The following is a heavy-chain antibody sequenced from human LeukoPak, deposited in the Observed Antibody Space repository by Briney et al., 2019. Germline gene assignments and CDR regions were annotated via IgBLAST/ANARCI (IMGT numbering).Heavy chain of an antibody. CDR2: INHSGST. D-gene: IGHD5-18*01. Sequence: SETLSLTCAVYGGSFSGYYWSWIRQPPGKGLEWIGEINHSGSTNYNPSLKSRVTISVDTSKNQFSLKLSSVTAADTAVYYCARIARIQLWFYYYYYMDVWGKGTTVTVSS. J-gene: IGHJ6*03. CDR3: ARIARIQLWFYYYYYMDV. V-gene: IGHV4-34*01. CDR1: GGSFSGYY.